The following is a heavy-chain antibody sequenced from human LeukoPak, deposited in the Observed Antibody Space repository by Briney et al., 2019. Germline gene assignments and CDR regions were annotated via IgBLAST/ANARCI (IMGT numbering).Heavy chain of an antibody. CDR3: ARTSYYDTNPFDY. J-gene: IGHJ4*02. V-gene: IGHV4-59*11. CDR1: GGSISSHY. CDR2: IYYSGST. D-gene: IGHD3-22*01. Sequence: SETLSLTCTVSGGSISSHYWSWIRQPPGNGLEWIGYIYYSGSTNYNPSLKSRVTISVDTSKNQFSLKLSSVTAADTAVCYCARTSYYDTNPFDYWGQGTLVTVSS.